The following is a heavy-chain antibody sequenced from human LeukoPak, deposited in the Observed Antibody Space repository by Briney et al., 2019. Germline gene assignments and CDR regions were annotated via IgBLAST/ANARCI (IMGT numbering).Heavy chain of an antibody. D-gene: IGHD2-2*01. J-gene: IGHJ1*01. CDR1: GGTFSSYA. Sequence: GSSVKVSCTASGGTFSSYAISWVRQAPRQGLEWMGRIIPIFGIANYAQKFQGRVTITADKSTSTAYMELSSLRSEDTAVYYCARGLGYCSSTSCPYFQHWGQGTLVTVSS. CDR2: IIPIFGIA. CDR3: ARGLGYCSSTSCPYFQH. V-gene: IGHV1-69*04.